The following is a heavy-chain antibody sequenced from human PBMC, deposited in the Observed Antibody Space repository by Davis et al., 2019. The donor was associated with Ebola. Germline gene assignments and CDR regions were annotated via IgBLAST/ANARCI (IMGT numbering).Heavy chain of an antibody. V-gene: IGHV5-10-1*01. D-gene: IGHD1-26*01. J-gene: IGHJ4*02. CDR3: ARGHGWVDY. CDR1: GYTFTNNW. CDR2: INPSDSNT. Sequence: GESLTISCRGSGYTFTNNWITWVRQMPGKGLEWMGRINPSDSNTDYSPSFQGHVTMSADKSISASYLQWSSLKASDTAMYYCARGHGWVDYWGQGTLVTVSS.